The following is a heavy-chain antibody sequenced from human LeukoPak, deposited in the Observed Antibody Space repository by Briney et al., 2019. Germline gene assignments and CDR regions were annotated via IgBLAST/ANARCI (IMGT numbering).Heavy chain of an antibody. CDR3: ARDLTGYSSSDDYYYYYMDV. V-gene: IGHV4-4*07. CDR1: GDSISDYY. J-gene: IGHJ6*03. Sequence: SETLSLTCTVSGDSISDYYWTWIRQPAGKGLEWIGRIISSGYTNYNPSLTSRLAMSLDTSKNQFSLKLSSVTAADTAVYYCARDLTGYSSSDDYYYYYMDVWGKGTTVTVSS. CDR2: IISSGYT. D-gene: IGHD6-6*01.